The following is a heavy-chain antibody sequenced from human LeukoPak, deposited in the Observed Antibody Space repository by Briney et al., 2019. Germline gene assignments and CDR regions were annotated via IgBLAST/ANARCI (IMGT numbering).Heavy chain of an antibody. D-gene: IGHD2-15*01. Sequence: GGSLRLSCAASGFSVSSNYMSWVRQAPRKGLEWVAVIYNSGTTKYADSVKGRVTIARDSSENTLYLQMNSLRVEDTAVYYCARGWEWWDYWGQGTLVTVSS. V-gene: IGHV3-53*01. CDR1: GFSVSSNY. CDR2: IYNSGTT. J-gene: IGHJ4*02. CDR3: ARGWEWWDY.